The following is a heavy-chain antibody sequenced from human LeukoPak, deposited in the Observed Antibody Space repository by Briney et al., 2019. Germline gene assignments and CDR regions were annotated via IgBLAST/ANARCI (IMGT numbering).Heavy chain of an antibody. CDR3: ARHQGYYYDSSGYTPVDY. V-gene: IGHV5-51*01. J-gene: IGHJ4*02. Sequence: GESLKISCKGSGYSFTSYWIGWVRQMPGKGLEWMGIIYPGDSDTRYSPSFQGQVTISADKSISTAYLQWSSLKASDTAMYYCARHQGYYYDSSGYTPVDYWGQGTLVTVSS. CDR2: IYPGDSDT. D-gene: IGHD3-22*01. CDR1: GYSFTSYW.